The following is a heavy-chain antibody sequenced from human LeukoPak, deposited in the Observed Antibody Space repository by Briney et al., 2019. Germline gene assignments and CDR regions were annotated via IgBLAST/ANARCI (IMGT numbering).Heavy chain of an antibody. D-gene: IGHD3-22*01. Sequence: GRSLRLSCAASGLTFRSYAMHWVRQVPGKGLEWVAVISYDGSNKYYADSVKGRFTISRDNSKNTLYLQMNSLRAEDTAVYYCARDYDSSGYYDYWGQGTLVTVSS. J-gene: IGHJ4*02. CDR2: ISYDGSNK. V-gene: IGHV3-30-3*01. CDR1: GLTFRSYA. CDR3: ARDYDSSGYYDY.